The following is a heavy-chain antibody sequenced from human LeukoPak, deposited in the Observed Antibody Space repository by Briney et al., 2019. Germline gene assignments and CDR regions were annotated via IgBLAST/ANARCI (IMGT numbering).Heavy chain of an antibody. CDR1: GYSFTNYW. J-gene: IGHJ3*02. D-gene: IGHD5-12*01. V-gene: IGHV5-51*01. CDR2: IYPRDSDT. Sequence: GESLKISCKGSGYSFTNYWIGWVRQMPGKGLEWMGIIYPRDSDTRYSPSFQGQVTISADKSISTAYLQWSSLKASDTAMYYCTRIAGVASIPDTSDIWGQGTMVTVSS. CDR3: TRIAGVASIPDTSDI.